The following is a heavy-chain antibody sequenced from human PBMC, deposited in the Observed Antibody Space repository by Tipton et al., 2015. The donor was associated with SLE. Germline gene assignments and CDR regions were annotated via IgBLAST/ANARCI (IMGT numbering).Heavy chain of an antibody. Sequence: QLVQSGAEVKKPGESLKISCKGSGYSFTTYWIGWVRQMPGKGLEWVGIIYPGDSDARYSPSFQGQVTISADKSITTAYLQWSSLKVSDTAMYYCARQLDLTGDIDYWGQGTLVTVSS. V-gene: IGHV5-51*01. CDR2: IYPGDSDA. J-gene: IGHJ4*02. CDR1: GYSFTTYW. CDR3: ARQLDLTGDIDY. D-gene: IGHD7-27*01.